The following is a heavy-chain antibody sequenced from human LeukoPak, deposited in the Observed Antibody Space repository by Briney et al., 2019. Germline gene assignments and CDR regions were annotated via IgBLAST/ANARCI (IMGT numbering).Heavy chain of an antibody. J-gene: IGHJ3*02. V-gene: IGHV4-30-4*01. CDR1: GGSFSSCHYY. CDR3: ARGRAGAYYYDSSGLYAFDI. D-gene: IGHD3-22*01. CDR2: INYSAST. Sequence: PGRTLSLTCNVSGGSFSSCHYYWSCMRQGPGKDLDWIVYINYSASTYYTPSLNSRVTISVDTSQKQFSPRPSSVTTAHTAVYYCARGRAGAYYYDSSGLYAFDIWGQGTMVTVSS.